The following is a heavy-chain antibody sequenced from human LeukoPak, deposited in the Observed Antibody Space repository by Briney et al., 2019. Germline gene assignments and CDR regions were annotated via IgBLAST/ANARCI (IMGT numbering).Heavy chain of an antibody. J-gene: IGHJ4*02. CDR3: ARGLRSSY. CDR1: GGPFSGYY. Sequence: SETLSLTCAVYGGPFSGYYWSWIRQPPGKGLEWIGEINHSGSTNYNPSLKSRVTISVDTSKNQFSLKLSSVTAADTAVYYCARGLRSSYWGQGTLVTVSS. CDR2: INHSGST. V-gene: IGHV4-34*01. D-gene: IGHD4-17*01.